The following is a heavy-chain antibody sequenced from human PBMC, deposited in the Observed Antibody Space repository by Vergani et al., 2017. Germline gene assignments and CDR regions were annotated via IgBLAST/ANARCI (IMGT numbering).Heavy chain of an antibody. J-gene: IGHJ6*03. CDR1: GFTFSSYS. CDR2: ISSSSSYI. CDR3: ARPTNYDFWSGYTYYYYYYMDV. V-gene: IGHV3-21*01. D-gene: IGHD3-3*01. Sequence: EVQLVESGGGLVKPGGSLRLSCAASGFTFSSYSMNWVRQAPGKGLEWVSSISSSSSYIYYADSVKGRFTISRDNAKNSLYLQMNSLRAEETAVYYCARPTNYDFWSGYTYYYYYYMDVWGKGTTVTVSS.